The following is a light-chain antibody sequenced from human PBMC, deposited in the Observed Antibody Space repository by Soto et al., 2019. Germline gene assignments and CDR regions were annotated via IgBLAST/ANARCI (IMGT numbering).Light chain of an antibody. CDR2: EVS. J-gene: IGLJ1*01. V-gene: IGLV2-14*01. CDR1: SSDIGGFNF. Sequence: QSVLTQPASVSGSPGQSITISCTGTSSDIGGFNFVSWYQHHPGKAPKLLIYEVSDQASGVSNRFSGSKSGNTASLTISGLQAEDEADYYCSSYTDSSNYVFGTGTKATVL. CDR3: SSYTDSSNYV.